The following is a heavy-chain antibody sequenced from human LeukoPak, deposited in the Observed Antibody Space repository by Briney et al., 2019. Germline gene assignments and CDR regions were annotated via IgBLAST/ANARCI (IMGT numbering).Heavy chain of an antibody. D-gene: IGHD3-22*01. Sequence: GGSLRLSCAASGFTFSSYAMSWVRQAPGKGLEWVSATSGSGDGTFYADSVKGRFTISRDNSKNTLYLQMNSLRAEDTAIYYCAKLRDSFDSSGQFDYWGQGTLVTVSS. J-gene: IGHJ4*02. CDR2: TSGSGDGT. CDR3: AKLRDSFDSSGQFDY. V-gene: IGHV3-23*01. CDR1: GFTFSSYA.